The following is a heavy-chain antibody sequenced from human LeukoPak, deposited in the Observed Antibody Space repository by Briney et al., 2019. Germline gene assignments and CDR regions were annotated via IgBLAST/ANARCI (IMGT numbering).Heavy chain of an antibody. J-gene: IGHJ3*02. Sequence: GGSLRLSCAGSGFTFSSYYMIWVRQAPGKGLEWVSYISRSSSTIYYADSVKGRVTISRDNAKNSLYLQMNSLRDEDTAVYYCARDQYYAFDIWGQGTMVNVSP. D-gene: IGHD2/OR15-2a*01. CDR1: GFTFSSYY. CDR3: ARDQYYAFDI. CDR2: ISRSSSTI. V-gene: IGHV3-48*02.